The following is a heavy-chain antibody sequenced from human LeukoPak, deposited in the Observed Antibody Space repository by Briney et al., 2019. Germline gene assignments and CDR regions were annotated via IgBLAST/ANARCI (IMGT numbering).Heavy chain of an antibody. Sequence: GGSLRLSCAASGFTFSSYNMNWVRQAPGKGLEWVSSISSSSTYIHYADSVKGRFTISRDNAKNSLYLQINSLRAEDTAVYYCAKDEGNWNYYFDYWGQGTLVTVSS. CDR3: AKDEGNWNYYFDY. CDR1: GFTFSSYN. J-gene: IGHJ4*02. V-gene: IGHV3-21*04. D-gene: IGHD1-7*01. CDR2: ISSSSTYI.